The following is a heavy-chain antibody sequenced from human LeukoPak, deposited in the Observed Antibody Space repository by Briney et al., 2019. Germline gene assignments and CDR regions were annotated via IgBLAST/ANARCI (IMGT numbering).Heavy chain of an antibody. CDR1: GGSFSGYY. V-gene: IGHV4-34*01. CDR3: ARGKQWLVPYNWFDP. CDR2: INHSGSS. Sequence: SETLSLTCAVYGGSFSGYYWSWIRQPPGKGLEWIGEINHSGSSNYNPSLKSRVTISVDTSKNQFSLKLSSVTAADTAVYYCARGKQWLVPYNWFDPWGQGTLVTVSS. J-gene: IGHJ5*02. D-gene: IGHD6-19*01.